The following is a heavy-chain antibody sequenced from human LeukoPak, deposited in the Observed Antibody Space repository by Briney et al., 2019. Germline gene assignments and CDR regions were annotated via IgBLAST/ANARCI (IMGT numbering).Heavy chain of an antibody. Sequence: ASVKVSCKASGGTFSSYAISWVRQAPGQGLEWTGGIIPIFGTANYAQKFQGRVTITTDESTSTAYMELSSLRSEDTAVYYCARAHYYDSSGPAYNWFDPWGQGTLVTVSS. CDR2: IIPIFGTA. J-gene: IGHJ5*02. V-gene: IGHV1-69*05. D-gene: IGHD3-22*01. CDR1: GGTFSSYA. CDR3: ARAHYYDSSGPAYNWFDP.